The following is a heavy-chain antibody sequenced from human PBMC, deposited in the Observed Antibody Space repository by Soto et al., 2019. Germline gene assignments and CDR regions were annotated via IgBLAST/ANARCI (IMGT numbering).Heavy chain of an antibody. CDR1: GYSFTSYW. CDR3: ARVVVATTSNTMLYFDY. CDR2: IYPGDSDT. V-gene: IGHV5-51*01. Sequence: GESLKISCKGSGYSFTSYWIGWVRQMPGKGLEWMGIIYPGDSDTRYSPSFQGQVTISADKSISTAYLQWSSLKASDTAMYYCARVVVATTSNTMLYFDYWGQGTLVTVSS. D-gene: IGHD5-12*01. J-gene: IGHJ4*02.